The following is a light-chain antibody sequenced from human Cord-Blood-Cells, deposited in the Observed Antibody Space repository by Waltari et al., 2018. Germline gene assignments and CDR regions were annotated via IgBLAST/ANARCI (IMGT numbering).Light chain of an antibody. V-gene: IGLV2-8*01. CDR1: SSDVGGYNY. Sequence: QSALTQPPSASGSPGQSVTISCTGTSSDVGGYNYVSWYQQHPGKAPNLMIYDVSKRPSGVPDRFSGSKSGNTASLTVSGLQAEDEADYYCSSYAGSNNLVVFGGGTKLTVL. CDR3: SSYAGSNNLVV. J-gene: IGLJ2*01. CDR2: DVS.